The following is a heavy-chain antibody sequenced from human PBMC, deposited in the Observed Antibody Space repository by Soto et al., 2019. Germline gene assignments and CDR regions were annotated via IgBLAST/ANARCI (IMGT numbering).Heavy chain of an antibody. Sequence: PGGSLRLSCAASGFTFDDYAMHWVRQAPGKGLEWVSGISWNSGSIGYADSVKGRFTISRDNAKNSLYLQMNSLRAEDTALYYCAKDPDSSGYPNWFDPWGQGTLVTVSS. CDR1: GFTFDDYA. J-gene: IGHJ5*02. CDR2: ISWNSGSI. V-gene: IGHV3-9*01. CDR3: AKDPDSSGYPNWFDP. D-gene: IGHD3-22*01.